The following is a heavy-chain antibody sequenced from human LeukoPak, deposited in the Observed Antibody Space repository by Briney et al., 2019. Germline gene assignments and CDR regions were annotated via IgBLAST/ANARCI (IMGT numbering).Heavy chain of an antibody. CDR1: GYTFTGYY. CDR3: ARAPLPYFNYYYYGMDV. Sequence: ASVKVYCKASGYTFTGYYMHWVRQAPGQGLEWMGWINPNSGGTNYAQKFQGWVTMTRDTSISTAYMELSRLRSDDTAVYYCARAPLPYFNYYYYGMDVWGQGTTVTVSS. CDR2: INPNSGGT. D-gene: IGHD2/OR15-2a*01. J-gene: IGHJ6*02. V-gene: IGHV1-2*04.